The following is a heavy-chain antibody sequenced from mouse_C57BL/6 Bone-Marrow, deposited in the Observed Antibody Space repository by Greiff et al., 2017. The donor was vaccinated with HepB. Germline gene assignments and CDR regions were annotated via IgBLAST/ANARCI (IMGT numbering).Heavy chain of an antibody. CDR2: INSDGGST. CDR1: EYEFPSHD. CDR3: ARQVYGNYPFYFDY. J-gene: IGHJ2*01. Sequence: EVQLVESGGGLVQPGESLKLSCESNEYEFPSHDMSWVRKTPEKRLELVAAINSDGGSTYYPDTMERRFIISRDNTKKTLYLQMSSLRSEDTALYYGARQVYGNYPFYFDYWGQGTTLTVSS. V-gene: IGHV5-2*01. D-gene: IGHD2-1*01.